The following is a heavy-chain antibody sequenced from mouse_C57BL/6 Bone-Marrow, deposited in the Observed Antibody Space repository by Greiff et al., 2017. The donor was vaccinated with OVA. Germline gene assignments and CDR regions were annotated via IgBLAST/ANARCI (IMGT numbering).Heavy chain of an antibody. D-gene: IGHD2-4*01. CDR1: GYTFTGYW. CDR2: IVPGSGST. Sequence: VQLQQSGAELARPGASVKLSCKATGYTFTGYWIEWVKQRPGHGLEWIGEIVPGSGSTNYNEKFKGKATFTADTSSNTAYMQLSSLTTEDSAIYYCARGGYDYDEGGFDYWGQGTTLTVSS. CDR3: ARGGYDYDEGGFDY. J-gene: IGHJ2*01. V-gene: IGHV1-9*01.